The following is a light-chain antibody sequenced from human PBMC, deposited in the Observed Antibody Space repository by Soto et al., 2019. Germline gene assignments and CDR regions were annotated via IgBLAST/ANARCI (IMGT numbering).Light chain of an antibody. CDR3: MQALQTPPT. CDR1: QSLLHSNGFNY. CDR2: LGS. J-gene: IGKJ1*01. Sequence: DIVMTQSPLSLPVTPGEPASISCRSSQSLLHSNGFNYLDWYLQKPGQSPQLLIYLGSYRASGVPDRFSGSGLGTDFTLTITTVEAEDVGIYYCMQALQTPPTFGQGTKVEVK. V-gene: IGKV2-28*01.